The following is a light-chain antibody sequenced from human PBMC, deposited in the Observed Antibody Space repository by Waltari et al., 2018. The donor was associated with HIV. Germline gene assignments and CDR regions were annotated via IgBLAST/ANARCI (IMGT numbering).Light chain of an antibody. Sequence: ELLMTQSPPTLSLSPGARATLSCSASQSVNRDLAWYQQSPGQSPRLLIHGASTRASHIPDRFSGSGSGTEVTLTISSLQSEDFAVYYCQQYNNWPPLMYTFGQGTKLEIK. CDR1: QSVNRD. CDR2: GAS. V-gene: IGKV3-15*01. J-gene: IGKJ2*01. CDR3: QQYNNWPPLMYT.